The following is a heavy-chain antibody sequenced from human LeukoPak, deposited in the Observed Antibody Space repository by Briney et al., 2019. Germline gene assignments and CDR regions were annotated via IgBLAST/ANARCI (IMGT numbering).Heavy chain of an antibody. V-gene: IGHV4-59*12. CDR2: IYYSGST. CDR3: ARGTTPGYSGHGGALDAFDI. CDR1: GGSISSYY. D-gene: IGHD5-12*01. J-gene: IGHJ3*02. Sequence: PSETLSLTCTVSGGSISSYYWSWVRQPPGKGLEWIGYIYYSGSTNYNPSLKSRVTISVDTSKNQFSLKLNSVTAADTAVYYCARGTTPGYSGHGGALDAFDIWGQGTMVTVSS.